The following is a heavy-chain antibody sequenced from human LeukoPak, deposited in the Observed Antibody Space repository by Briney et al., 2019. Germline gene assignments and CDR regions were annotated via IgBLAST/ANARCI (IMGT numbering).Heavy chain of an antibody. CDR1: GFTFSSYA. V-gene: IGHV3-23*01. CDR2: ISGSGGST. CDR3: ANMRLRLGGPR. Sequence: GGSLRLSCAASGFTFSSYAMSWVRQAPGKGLEWVSAISGSGGSTYYADSVKGRFTISRDNSKNTLYLQMNSLRAEDTAVYYCANMRLRLGGPRWGQGTLVTVSS. J-gene: IGHJ4*02. D-gene: IGHD3-16*01.